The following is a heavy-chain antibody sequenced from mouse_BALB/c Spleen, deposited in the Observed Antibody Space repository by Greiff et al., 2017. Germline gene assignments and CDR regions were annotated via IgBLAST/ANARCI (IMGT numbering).Heavy chain of an antibody. Sequence: QVQLQQPGAELVKPGASVKLSCKASGYTFTSYWMHWVKQRPGQGLEWIGEIDPSDSYTNYNQKFKGKATLTVDKSSSTAYMQLSSLTSEDSAVYYCAIWDYGSWYFDVWGAGTTVTVSS. CDR3: AIWDYGSWYFDV. CDR2: IDPSDSYT. D-gene: IGHD1-1*01. V-gene: IGHV1-69*02. J-gene: IGHJ1*01. CDR1: GYTFTSYW.